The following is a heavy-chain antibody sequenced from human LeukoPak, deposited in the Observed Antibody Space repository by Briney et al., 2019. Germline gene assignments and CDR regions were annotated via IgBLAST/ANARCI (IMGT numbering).Heavy chain of an antibody. CDR2: IYYSGST. J-gene: IGHJ3*02. CDR1: GGSISSSSYY. Sequence: SETLSLTCTVSGGSISSSSYYWGWIRQPPGKGLEWIGSIYYSGSTYYNPSLKSRVTISVDTSKNQFSLKLSSVTAADTAVYYCARVRYYYDSSGYSSAPAGRAFDIWGQGTMVTVSS. V-gene: IGHV4-39*07. CDR3: ARVRYYYDSSGYSSAPAGRAFDI. D-gene: IGHD3-22*01.